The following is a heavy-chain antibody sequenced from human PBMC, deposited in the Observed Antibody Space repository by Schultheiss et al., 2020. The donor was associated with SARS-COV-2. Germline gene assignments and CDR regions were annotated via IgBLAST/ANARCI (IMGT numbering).Heavy chain of an antibody. CDR2: IYYSGST. Sequence: SETLSLTCTVSGGSISSYYWSWIRQPPGKGLEWIGYIYYSGSTYYNPSLKSRVTISVDTSKNQFSLKLSSVTAADTAVYYCARDLYYDYVWGSYAIGGFDPWGQGTLVTVSS. CDR1: GGSISSYY. D-gene: IGHD3-16*01. J-gene: IGHJ5*02. V-gene: IGHV4-59*01. CDR3: ARDLYYDYVWGSYAIGGFDP.